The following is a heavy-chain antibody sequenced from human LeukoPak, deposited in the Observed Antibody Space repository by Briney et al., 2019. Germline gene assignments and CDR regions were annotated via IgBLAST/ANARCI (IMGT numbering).Heavy chain of an antibody. J-gene: IGHJ6*02. CDR3: ARGTVVTQSFYYGLDV. CDR2: ITSSGTYM. D-gene: IGHD4-23*01. CDR1: GFTFSSYT. V-gene: IGHV3-21*01. Sequence: GGSLRLSCAASGFTFSSYTMYWVRQAPGKGLEWLSSITSSGTYMYYADSVKGRFTISRDNAKNSLYLQVNSLRAEDTAVYYCARGTVVTQSFYYGLDVWGQGTTVTVSS.